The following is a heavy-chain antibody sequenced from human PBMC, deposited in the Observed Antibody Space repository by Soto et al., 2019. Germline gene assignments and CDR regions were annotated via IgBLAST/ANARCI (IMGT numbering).Heavy chain of an antibody. CDR3: ARVTNRLWFDP. CDR2: INPNSGGT. Sequence: ASVKGSCKTSGYTFTDFYMHWVRQAPGQGLEWMGWINPNSGGTKYAQNFQGWVTMTRDTSISTAYMELSRLRSDDTAVYYCARVTNRLWFDPWGQGTLVTVSS. J-gene: IGHJ5*02. V-gene: IGHV1-2*04. D-gene: IGHD2-8*01. CDR1: GYTFTDFY.